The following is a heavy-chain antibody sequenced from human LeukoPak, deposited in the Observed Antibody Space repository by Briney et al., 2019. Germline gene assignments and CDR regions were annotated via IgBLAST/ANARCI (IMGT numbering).Heavy chain of an antibody. CDR1: GFTFSSYA. CDR3: ARDQWYRGIAVAGFDY. V-gene: IGHV3-30-3*01. J-gene: IGHJ4*02. D-gene: IGHD6-19*01. CDR2: ISYDGSNK. Sequence: GGSLRLSCAASGFTFSSYAMHWVRQAPGKGLEWVAGISYDGSNKYYADSVKGRFTISRDNSKNTLYLQMNSLRAEDTAVYYCARDQWYRGIAVAGFDYWGQGTLVTVSS.